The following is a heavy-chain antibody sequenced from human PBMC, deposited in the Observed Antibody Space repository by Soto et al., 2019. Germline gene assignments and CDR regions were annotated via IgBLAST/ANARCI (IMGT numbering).Heavy chain of an antibody. V-gene: IGHV3-48*02. CDR2: ISSSSGTM. CDR1: GFTFSAYR. CDR3: ARDWTYCSGGSCYYGMDV. J-gene: IGHJ6*02. D-gene: IGHD2-15*01. Sequence: LRLSCAASGFTFSAYRMNWVRQAPGKGLEWVSYISSSSGTMYYAGSVKGRFTISRDNAQNSLFLQMNSLRDEDTAVYYCARDWTYCSGGSCYYGMDVWGQGTTVTVSS.